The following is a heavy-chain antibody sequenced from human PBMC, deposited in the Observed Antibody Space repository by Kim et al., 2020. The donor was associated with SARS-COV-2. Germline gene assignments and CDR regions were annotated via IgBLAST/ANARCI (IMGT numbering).Heavy chain of an antibody. J-gene: IGHJ5*01. CDR3: ARILGRSYIDT. CDR1: GASVNSTSRY. CDR2: VLYSGIA. D-gene: IGHD7-27*01. Sequence: SETLSLTCSVSGASVNSTSRYWGWIRQPPGKGLEWIGSVLYSGIAFYNLSLRSRVSISVGTSKNEFSLRLTSVSAADRATYYCARILGRSYIDTWGHGSL. V-gene: IGHV4-39*01.